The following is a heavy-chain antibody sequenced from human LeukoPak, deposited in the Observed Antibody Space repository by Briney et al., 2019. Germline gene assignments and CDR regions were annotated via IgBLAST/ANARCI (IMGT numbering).Heavy chain of an antibody. CDR1: GLTFSSYA. J-gene: IGHJ4*02. D-gene: IGHD4-23*01. V-gene: IGHV3-23*01. CDR3: AGGNTAWYFFDY. Sequence: GGSLRLSCAASGLTFSSYAVSWVRQAPGKGLEWVSTIIGSGRSTYYADSVQGRFTISRDNSRNTLFLQMKSLRVDDTAVYYCAGGNTAWYFFDYWGQGTLVTVSS. CDR2: IIGSGRST.